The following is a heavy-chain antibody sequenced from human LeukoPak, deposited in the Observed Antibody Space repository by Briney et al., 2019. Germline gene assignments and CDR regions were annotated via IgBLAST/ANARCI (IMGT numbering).Heavy chain of an antibody. CDR1: GFTFSSYG. J-gene: IGHJ6*02. CDR2: ISYDGSNK. V-gene: IGHV3-30*18. Sequence: PGGSLRLSCAASGFTFSSYGMHWVRQAPGKGLEWVAVISYDGSNKYYADSVKGRFTISRDNSKNTLYLQMNSLRAEDTAVYYCAKIRSSYDPGGYYYYYYGMDVWGQGTTVTVSS. CDR3: AKIRSSYDPGGYYYYYYGMDV. D-gene: IGHD3-10*02.